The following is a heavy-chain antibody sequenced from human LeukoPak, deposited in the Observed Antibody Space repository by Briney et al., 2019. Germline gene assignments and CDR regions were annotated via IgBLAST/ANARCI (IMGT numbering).Heavy chain of an antibody. CDR2: ISVSGENT. J-gene: IGHJ4*02. V-gene: IGHV3-23*01. Sequence: GGSLRLSCAASGLTFSTYAMTWVRQAQGKGLQWVSTISVSGENTYYADSVKGRFTISRDISKSTLYLQMNSLRDEDTALYYCAKYGSGTYYNGLHWGQGTLVTVSS. CDR3: AKYGSGTYYNGLH. CDR1: GLTFSTYA. D-gene: IGHD3-10*01.